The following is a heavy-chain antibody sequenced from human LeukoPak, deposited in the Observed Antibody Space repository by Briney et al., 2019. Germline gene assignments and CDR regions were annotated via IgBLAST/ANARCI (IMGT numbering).Heavy chain of an antibody. J-gene: IGHJ5*02. CDR2: INHSGST. CDR1: GGSFSGYY. D-gene: IGHD5-24*01. V-gene: IGHV4-34*01. Sequence: PSETLSLTCAVYGGSFSGYYWSWIRQPPGKGLEWIGEINHSGSTNYNPSLKSRVTISVDTSKNQFSLKLSSVTAADTAVYYCARQMATAFDPWGQGTLVTVSS. CDR3: ARQMATAFDP.